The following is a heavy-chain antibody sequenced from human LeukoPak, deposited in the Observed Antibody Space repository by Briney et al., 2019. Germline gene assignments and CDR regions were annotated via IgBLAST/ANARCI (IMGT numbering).Heavy chain of an antibody. Sequence: PGGSLRLSCAASGFTFDDYTMHWVRQAPGKGLEWVSLISWDGGSTYYADSVKGRFTISRDNSKNTLYLQMNSPRAEDTAVYYCAKAGAVVVVAAKYFDYWGQGTLVTVSS. CDR2: ISWDGGST. J-gene: IGHJ4*02. CDR1: GFTFDDYT. CDR3: AKAGAVVVVAAKYFDY. D-gene: IGHD2-15*01. V-gene: IGHV3-43*01.